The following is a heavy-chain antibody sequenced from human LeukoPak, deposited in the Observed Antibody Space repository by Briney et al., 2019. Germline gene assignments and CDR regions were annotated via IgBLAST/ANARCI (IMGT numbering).Heavy chain of an antibody. Sequence: SETLSLTCTVFGGSISSYYWSWIRQPPGKGLEWIGYIYYSGSTNYNPSLKSRVTISVDTSKNQFSLKLSSVTAADTAVYYCARGPGVVVSFDYWGQGTLVTVSS. CDR1: GGSISSYY. CDR3: ARGPGVVVSFDY. V-gene: IGHV4-59*01. J-gene: IGHJ4*02. CDR2: IYYSGST. D-gene: IGHD3-22*01.